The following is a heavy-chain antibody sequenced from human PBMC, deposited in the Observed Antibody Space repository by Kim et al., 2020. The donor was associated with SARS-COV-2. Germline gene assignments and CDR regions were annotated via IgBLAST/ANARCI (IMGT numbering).Heavy chain of an antibody. V-gene: IGHV3-30*04. CDR2: ISYDGSNK. Sequence: GGSLRLSCAASGFTFSSYAMHWVRQAPGKGLEWVAVISYDGSNKYYVDSVKGRFTISRDNSKNTLYLQMNSLRAEDTAVYYCARATGESAAGRSHYYYGMDVWGEGTTVTVSS. CDR3: ARATGESAAGRSHYYYGMDV. CDR1: GFTFSSYA. D-gene: IGHD6-13*01. J-gene: IGHJ6*04.